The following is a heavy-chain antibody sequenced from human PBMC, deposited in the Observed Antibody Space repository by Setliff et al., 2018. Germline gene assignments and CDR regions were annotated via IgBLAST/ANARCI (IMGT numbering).Heavy chain of an antibody. Sequence: GASVKVSCKASGYTFTSYYMHWVRQAPGQGLEWMGIINPSGGSTSYAQKFQGRVTITADKSTSTAYMELRSLRSDDTAVYYCARVSEAAAAGFDYWGQGTLVTDSS. J-gene: IGHJ4*02. D-gene: IGHD6-13*01. CDR1: GYTFTSYY. CDR3: ARVSEAAAAGFDY. CDR2: INPSGGST. V-gene: IGHV1-46*01.